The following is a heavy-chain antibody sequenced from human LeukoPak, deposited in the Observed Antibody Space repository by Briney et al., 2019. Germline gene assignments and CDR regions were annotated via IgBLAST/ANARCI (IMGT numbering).Heavy chain of an antibody. Sequence: GGSPRLSCAASGFTVSSNYMSWVRQAPGQGLEWVSVIYSGGSTYYADSVKGRFTISRDNSKNTLYLQMNSLRAEDTAVYYCARDLLDIWGQGTMVTVSS. CDR3: ARDLLDI. J-gene: IGHJ3*02. V-gene: IGHV3-53*01. CDR1: GFTVSSNY. CDR2: IYSGGST.